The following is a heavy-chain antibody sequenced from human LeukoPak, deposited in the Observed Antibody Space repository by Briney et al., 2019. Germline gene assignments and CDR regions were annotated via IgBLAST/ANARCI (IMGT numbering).Heavy chain of an antibody. D-gene: IGHD1-20*01. V-gene: IGHV4-34*01. CDR1: GGSFSGYY. Sequence: SETLSLTCAVYGGSFSGYYWSWIRQPPGKGLEWIGEINHSGSTNYNPSLKSRVTISVDTSKNQFSLKLSSVTAADTAVYYCARGGWITGTTNDYWGQGTLVTVSS. CDR3: ARGGWITGTTNDY. CDR2: INHSGST. J-gene: IGHJ4*02.